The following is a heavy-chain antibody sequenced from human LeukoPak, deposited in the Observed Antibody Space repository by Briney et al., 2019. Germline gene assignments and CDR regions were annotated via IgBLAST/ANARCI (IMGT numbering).Heavy chain of an antibody. CDR3: ARGPPTSY. V-gene: IGHV4-59*01. CDR1: GGSISSYY. J-gene: IGHJ4*02. CDR2: IYYSGST. Sequence: PSETLSLTCTVFGGSISSYYWSWIRQPPGKGLEWIGYIYYSGSTNYNPSLKSRVTISVDTSKNQFSLKLSSVTAADTAVYYCARGPPTSYWGQGTLVTVSS.